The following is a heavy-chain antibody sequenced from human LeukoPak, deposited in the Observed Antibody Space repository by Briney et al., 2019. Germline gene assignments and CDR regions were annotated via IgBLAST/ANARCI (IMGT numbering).Heavy chain of an antibody. V-gene: IGHV3-23*01. CDR2: ISGSGSST. CDR1: GFTFSSYA. D-gene: IGHD2-21*01. Sequence: GGSLRLSCAASGFTFSSYAMGWVRQAPGKGLEWVSAISGSGSSTYYADSVKGRFTISRDNSKNTLFLQMNSLRAEDTAVYYCATEKGDSPDYWGQGTLVTVSS. CDR3: ATEKGDSPDY. J-gene: IGHJ4*02.